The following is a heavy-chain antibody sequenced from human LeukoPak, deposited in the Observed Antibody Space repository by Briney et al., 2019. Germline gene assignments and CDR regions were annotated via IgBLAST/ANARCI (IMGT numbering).Heavy chain of an antibody. Sequence: SETLSLTCTVSGGSINSNNYYWGWIRQPPGKGLEWIGSMYYSGRTYYNPSLKSRVTISVDTSKNQFSLKLSSVTAADTAVYYCARDSREYGGSNFDYWGQGTLVTVSS. J-gene: IGHJ4*02. CDR1: GGSINSNNYY. CDR3: ARDSREYGGSNFDY. D-gene: IGHD4-23*01. V-gene: IGHV4-39*02. CDR2: MYYSGRT.